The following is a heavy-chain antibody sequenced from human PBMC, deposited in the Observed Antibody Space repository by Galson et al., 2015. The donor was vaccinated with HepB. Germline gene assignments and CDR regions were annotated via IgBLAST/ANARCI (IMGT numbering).Heavy chain of an antibody. D-gene: IGHD6-13*01. CDR2: IYPGDSDT. Sequence: QSGAEVKKPGESLKISCKGSGYSFTSYWIGWVRQMPGKGLEWMGIIYPGDSDTRYSPSFQGQVTISADKSIGTAYLQWSSLKASDTAMYYCARLQPEYSSSGYNWFDPWGQGTLVTVSS. J-gene: IGHJ5*02. V-gene: IGHV5-51*01. CDR3: ARLQPEYSSSGYNWFDP. CDR1: GYSFTSYW.